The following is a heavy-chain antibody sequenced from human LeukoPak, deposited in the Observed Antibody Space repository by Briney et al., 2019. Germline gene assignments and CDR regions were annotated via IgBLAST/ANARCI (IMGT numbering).Heavy chain of an antibody. CDR3: AIPNYVWGSYRPFDY. D-gene: IGHD3-16*02. V-gene: IGHV3-48*01. J-gene: IGHJ4*02. CDR1: GFTFSSYN. Sequence: GGSLRLSCAASGFTFSSYNMNWVRQAPGKGLEWVSYISTSGSTTYYADSVKGRFTISRDNSKNTLYLQMNSLRAEDTAVYYCAIPNYVWGSYRPFDYWGQGTLVTVSS. CDR2: ISTSGSTT.